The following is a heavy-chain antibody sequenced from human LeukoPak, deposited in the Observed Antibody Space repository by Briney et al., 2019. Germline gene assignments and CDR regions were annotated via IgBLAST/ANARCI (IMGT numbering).Heavy chain of an antibody. J-gene: IGHJ4*02. Sequence: GGSLRLSCAASEFTFSDYYMSWIRQAPGKGLEWVSYISSSGSTIYYADSVKGRFTISRDNAKNSLYLQMNSLRADDTAVYYCTRAGLGYTPSDYWGQGTLVTVSS. CDR2: ISSSGSTI. D-gene: IGHD3/OR15-3a*01. V-gene: IGHV3-11*01. CDR3: TRAGLGYTPSDY. CDR1: EFTFSDYY.